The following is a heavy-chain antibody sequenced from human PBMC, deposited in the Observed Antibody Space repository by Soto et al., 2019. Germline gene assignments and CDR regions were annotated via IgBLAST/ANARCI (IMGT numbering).Heavy chain of an antibody. Sequence: SETLSLTCTVSGAFITTHYWSWIRQTPGKGLEWIGYTYYSGSTVYNPSLKSRLTISVDTSKNQFSLKVSSVTAADTAVYYCAKHQDGYNFFDYWGQGTLVTVSS. D-gene: IGHD5-12*01. J-gene: IGHJ4*02. CDR2: TYYSGST. CDR1: GAFITTHY. CDR3: AKHQDGYNFFDY. V-gene: IGHV4-59*08.